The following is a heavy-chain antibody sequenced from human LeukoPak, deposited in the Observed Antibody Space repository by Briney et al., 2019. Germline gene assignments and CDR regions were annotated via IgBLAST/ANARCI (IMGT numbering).Heavy chain of an antibody. D-gene: IGHD6-19*01. CDR1: GFTFSNYW. CDR2: ARYDGNLQ. J-gene: IGHJ4*02. CDR3: AKDKAGLHSSGCYDS. V-gene: IGHV3-30*02. Sequence: GGSLRLSCAASGFTFSNYWMNWVRQAPGKGLEWVAFARYDGNLQFYADSVKGRFTISRDNSKNTVSLQMNGLRSEDTAVYYCAKDKAGLHSSGCYDSWGQGALVTVSS.